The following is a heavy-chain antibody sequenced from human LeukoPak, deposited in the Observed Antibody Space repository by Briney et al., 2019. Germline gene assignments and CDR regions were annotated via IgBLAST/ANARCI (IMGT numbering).Heavy chain of an antibody. CDR3: ARGPPRGKYYYMDV. V-gene: IGHV3-13*01. CDR2: IGTASDT. D-gene: IGHD1-1*01. J-gene: IGHJ6*03. CDR1: GFIFSSFD. Sequence: GGSLRLSCAASGFIFSSFDMHWVRQPTGQGLEWVSTIGTASDTYYPGSVEGRFTLSRDNAKNSLYLQMNSLTAGDTAVYYCARGPPRGKYYYMDVWGKGTTVTVSS.